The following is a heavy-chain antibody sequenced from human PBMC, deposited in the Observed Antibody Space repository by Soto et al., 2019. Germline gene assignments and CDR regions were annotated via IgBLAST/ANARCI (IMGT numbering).Heavy chain of an antibody. D-gene: IGHD3-9*01. J-gene: IGHJ4*02. V-gene: IGHV5-10-1*01. CDR1: GYSFTSYW. CDR3: ATLQSTTSYNTRWFDY. Sequence: LGESLKISCKGSGYSFTSYWISWVRQMPGKGLEWMGRIDPSDSYTNYSPSFQGHVTISADKSISTAYLQWSSLKASDTAMYYCATLQSTTSYNTRWFDYYDKRTLLTISS. CDR2: IDPSDSYT.